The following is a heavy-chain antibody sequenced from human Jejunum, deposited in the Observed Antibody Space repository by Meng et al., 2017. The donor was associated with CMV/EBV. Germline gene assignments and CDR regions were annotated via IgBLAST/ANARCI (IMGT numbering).Heavy chain of an antibody. CDR1: EFTLSSYW. CDR3: ARQKCGGDCDMDV. CDR2: IKQEGSER. Sequence: CEFTLSSYWMSGVRQVPGEGLEWVANIKQEGSERCYVESVKGRFTISRNNARNSLFLQMDGLRAEDTAVYYCARQKCGGDCDMDVWGQGTTVTVSS. J-gene: IGHJ6*02. D-gene: IGHD2-21*01. V-gene: IGHV3-7*01.